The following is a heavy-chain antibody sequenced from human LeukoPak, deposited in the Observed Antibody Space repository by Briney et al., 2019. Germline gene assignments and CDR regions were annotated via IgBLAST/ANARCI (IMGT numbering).Heavy chain of an antibody. Sequence: AGGSLRLSCAASGFTFDDYAMHWVRQAPGKGLVWVSRIKSDGSTNYADSVKGRFTISRDNAKNTVSLQMNSLRAEDTGVYYCARAPSEIGGYYPEYFRHWGQGTLVTVSS. CDR1: GFTFDDYA. CDR2: IKSDGST. V-gene: IGHV3-74*01. J-gene: IGHJ1*01. D-gene: IGHD3-22*01. CDR3: ARAPSEIGGYYPEYFRH.